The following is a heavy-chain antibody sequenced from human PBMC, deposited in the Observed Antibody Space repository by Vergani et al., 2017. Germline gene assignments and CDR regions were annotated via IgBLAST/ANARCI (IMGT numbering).Heavy chain of an antibody. V-gene: IGHV3-23*01. J-gene: IGHJ4*02. Sequence: EVQLLESGGGLVQPGGSLRLSCAASGFTFSSYAMSWVRQAPGKGLEWVSAISGSGGSTYYADSVKGRFTISRDNSKNTLYLQMNSLRAEDAAVYYCAKDRGYYDSSGYYPNWGQGTLVTVSS. CDR1: GFTFSSYA. CDR3: AKDRGYYDSSGYYPN. CDR2: ISGSGGST. D-gene: IGHD3-22*01.